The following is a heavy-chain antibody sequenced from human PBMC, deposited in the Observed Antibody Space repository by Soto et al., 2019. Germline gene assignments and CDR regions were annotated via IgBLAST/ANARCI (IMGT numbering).Heavy chain of an antibody. D-gene: IGHD6-6*01. CDR1: GFPFSSYA. CDR2: ISYDVSNK. CDR3: ARNRIAARPVGDY. V-gene: IGHV3-30-3*01. Sequence: LXXSSASSGFPFSSYAMHWVRQAPGKGLEWVAVISYDVSNKYYAYSVKGRFTISRDNSKNTLYLQMNSLRAEDTAVYYCARNRIAARPVGDYWGQGTLVTVYS. J-gene: IGHJ4*02.